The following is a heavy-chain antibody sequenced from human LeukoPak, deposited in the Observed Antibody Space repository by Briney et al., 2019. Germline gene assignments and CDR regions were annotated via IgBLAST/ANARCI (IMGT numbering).Heavy chain of an antibody. CDR1: GFTFSSYW. Sequence: GGSLRLSCAASGFTFSSYWMHWVRHAPGEGLVWVSRINTDGSSTTYADSVKGRFTISRDNAKNTLYLQMNSLRAEDTAVYYCARVIRGYSYGDYFYYYMDFGGEGTTVTVSS. V-gene: IGHV3-74*01. J-gene: IGHJ6*03. CDR3: ARVIRGYSYGDYFYYYMDF. D-gene: IGHD5-18*01. CDR2: INTDGSST.